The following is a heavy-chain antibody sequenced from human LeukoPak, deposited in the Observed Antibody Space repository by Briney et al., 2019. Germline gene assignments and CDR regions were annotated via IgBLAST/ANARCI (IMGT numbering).Heavy chain of an antibody. Sequence: GGSLRLSCAASGFTFSSYEMNWVRQAPGKGLEWVSYISSSGSTIYYADSVKGRFTISRDNAKNSLYLQMNSLRAEDTAVYYCARGHPDFWSGPDPTYMDVWGKGTTVTVSS. CDR3: ARGHPDFWSGPDPTYMDV. J-gene: IGHJ6*03. V-gene: IGHV3-48*03. D-gene: IGHD3-3*01. CDR1: GFTFSSYE. CDR2: ISSSGSTI.